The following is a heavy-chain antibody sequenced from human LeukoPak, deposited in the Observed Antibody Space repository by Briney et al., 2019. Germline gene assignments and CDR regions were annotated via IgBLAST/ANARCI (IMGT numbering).Heavy chain of an antibody. D-gene: IGHD3-10*01. CDR2: IYYSGST. Sequence: KPSGSLSLTCTVSGGSISSSSYYWGWIRQPPGKGLEWIGSIYYSGSTSYNPSLKSRVTISVDTSKNQFSLKLSSVTAADTAVYYCAGQGRPGFASGYWGQGTLVTVSS. CDR3: AGQGRPGFASGY. J-gene: IGHJ4*02. V-gene: IGHV4-39*01. CDR1: GGSISSSSYY.